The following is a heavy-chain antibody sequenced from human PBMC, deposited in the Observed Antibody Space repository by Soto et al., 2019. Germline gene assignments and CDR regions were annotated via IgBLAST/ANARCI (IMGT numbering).Heavy chain of an antibody. J-gene: IGHJ3*02. CDR2: ISTYNGNT. CDR1: GYTFTSYG. D-gene: IGHD6-13*01. V-gene: IGHV1-18*01. Sequence: QVQLVQSGAEVKKPGASVKVSCKASGYTFTSYGISWVRQAPGQGPEWMGRISTYNGNTNYVEKLQGRVTMTTATSTNTAYMKLRSLRYDDTAVYYCARDPGYSTTWHQAFDIWGQGTMLTVSS. CDR3: ARDPGYSTTWHQAFDI.